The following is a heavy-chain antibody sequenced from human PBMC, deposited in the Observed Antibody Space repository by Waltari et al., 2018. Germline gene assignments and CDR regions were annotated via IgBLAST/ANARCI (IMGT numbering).Heavy chain of an antibody. CDR1: GYSISSGYY. V-gene: IGHV4-38-2*01. CDR2: IYHSGST. CDR3: ARYYYDSSGYYVGSEDDAFDI. D-gene: IGHD3-22*01. J-gene: IGHJ3*02. Sequence: QVQLQESGPGLVKPSETLSLTCAVSGYSISSGYYWGWIRPPPGKGLEWIGSIYHSGSTYYNPSLKSRVTISVDTSKNQFSLKLSSVTAADTAVYYCARYYYDSSGYYVGSEDDAFDIWGQGTMVTVSS.